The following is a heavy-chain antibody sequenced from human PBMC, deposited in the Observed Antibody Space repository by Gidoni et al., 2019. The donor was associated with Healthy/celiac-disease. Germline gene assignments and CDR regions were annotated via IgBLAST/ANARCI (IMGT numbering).Heavy chain of an antibody. CDR1: GGSISSGGSY. V-gene: IGHV4-31*03. J-gene: IGHJ4*02. Sequence: QGQLQESGPGLVKPSQTVSLTCTVSGGSISSGGSYWSWLRQHPGKGLEWIGYIYYSGSTSYTPSLKSRVTISVAPSKTQFSLKLSSVTAADPAVYYCARDQDGLWFGDWGQGTLVTVSS. D-gene: IGHD3-10*01. CDR3: ARDQDGLWFGD. CDR2: IYYSGST.